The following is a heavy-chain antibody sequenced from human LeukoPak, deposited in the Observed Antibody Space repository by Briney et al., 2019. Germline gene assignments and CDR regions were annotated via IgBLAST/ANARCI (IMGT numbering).Heavy chain of an antibody. CDR1: GYSFTSYW. Sequence: GESLKISCKGSGYSFTSYWIGWVRQMPGKGLEWMGIIYPGDSDTRYSPSFQGQVTISADKSISTAYLQWSSLKASDTAMYYCARRTSGIAAAGSVYVHYYYMDVWGKGTTVTVSS. J-gene: IGHJ6*03. CDR3: ARRTSGIAAAGSVYVHYYYMDV. CDR2: IYPGDSDT. V-gene: IGHV5-51*01. D-gene: IGHD6-13*01.